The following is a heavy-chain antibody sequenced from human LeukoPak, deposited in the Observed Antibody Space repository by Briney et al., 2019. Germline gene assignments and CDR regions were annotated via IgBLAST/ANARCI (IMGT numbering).Heavy chain of an antibody. CDR2: IHPNSGNT. D-gene: IGHD6-6*01. CDR1: GNTFTSYD. CDR3: ARGGQLDHYYYYMDV. V-gene: IGHV1-8*02. J-gene: IGHJ6*03. Sequence: PSATYSCTASGNTFTSYDTNWVRNATGQRLDLNPWIHPNSGNTGYAQKFQGRVTMTRNTSISTAYMELSSLRSEDTAVYYCARGGQLDHYYYYMDVWGKGTTVTVSS.